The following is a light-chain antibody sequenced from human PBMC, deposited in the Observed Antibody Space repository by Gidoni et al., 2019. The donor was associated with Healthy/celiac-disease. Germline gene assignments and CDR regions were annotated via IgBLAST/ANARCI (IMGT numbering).Light chain of an antibody. V-gene: IGLV2-14*01. CDR1: SSNVGGYNY. J-gene: IGLJ2*01. CDR2: DVS. CDR3: SSYTSSSTPVV. Sequence: QSALTQPASVSGSPGQSITISCTGTSSNVGGYNYVAWYQQPPGKAPKLMIYDVSNRPSGVSNRFSGSQSGNTASLTISGLQAEDEADYYCSSYTSSSTPVVFGGGTKLTVL.